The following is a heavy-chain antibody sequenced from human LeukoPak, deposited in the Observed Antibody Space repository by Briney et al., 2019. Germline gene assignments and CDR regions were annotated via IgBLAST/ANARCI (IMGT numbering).Heavy chain of an antibody. J-gene: IGHJ4*02. V-gene: IGHV3-30*04. Sequence: PGRSLRLSCAASGFTFSSYAMHWVRQAPGKGLEWVAVISYDGSNKYYADSVKGRFTISRDNTQNSLYLQMNSLGADDTALYYCARSPRRGEFDYWGQGTLVTVSS. CDR1: GFTFSSYA. CDR2: ISYDGSNK. CDR3: ARSPRRGEFDY. D-gene: IGHD3-16*01.